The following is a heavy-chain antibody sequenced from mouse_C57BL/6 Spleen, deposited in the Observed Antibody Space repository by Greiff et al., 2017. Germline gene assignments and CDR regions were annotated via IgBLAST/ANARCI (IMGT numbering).Heavy chain of an antibody. CDR3: ARRYGSSPYYFDY. V-gene: IGHV1-26*01. J-gene: IGHJ2*01. CDR1: GYTFTDYY. Sequence: EVKLMESGPELVKPGASVKISCKASGYTFTDYYMNWVKQSHGKSLEWIGDINPNNGGTSYNQKFKGKATLTVDKSSSTAYMELRSLTSEDSAVYYCARRYGSSPYYFDYWGQGTTLTVSS. CDR2: INPNNGGT. D-gene: IGHD1-1*01.